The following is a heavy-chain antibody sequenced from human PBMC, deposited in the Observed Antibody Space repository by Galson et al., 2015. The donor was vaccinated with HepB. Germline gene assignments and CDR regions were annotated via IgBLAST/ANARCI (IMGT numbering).Heavy chain of an antibody. Sequence: ETLSLTCTVSGGSITRISSYWGWIRQPPGKGLEWIGSIYYSGSTDYNPSLKSRVTISVDTSKNQFSLKLSSVTAADTAVYYCARLIINCSDGSCHYYFDYWGQGTLVTVSS. CDR1: GGSITRISSY. D-gene: IGHD2-15*01. J-gene: IGHJ4*02. V-gene: IGHV4-39*01. CDR3: ARLIINCSDGSCHYYFDY. CDR2: IYYSGST.